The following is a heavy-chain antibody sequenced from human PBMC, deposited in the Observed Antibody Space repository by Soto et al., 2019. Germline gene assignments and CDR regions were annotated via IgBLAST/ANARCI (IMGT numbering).Heavy chain of an antibody. D-gene: IGHD6-19*01. CDR1: GGSISGYY. CDR3: ARGSGWFGH. Sequence: QVQLQESGPGLVKSSETLSLTCTVSGGSISGYYWSWVRQPPGKGLEWIGYIYSSGSTNYNPSLKSRVAISVDTSKNQISLKLSSVTAADTAVYYCARGSGWFGHWGQGTLVTVSS. J-gene: IGHJ5*02. V-gene: IGHV4-59*01. CDR2: IYSSGST.